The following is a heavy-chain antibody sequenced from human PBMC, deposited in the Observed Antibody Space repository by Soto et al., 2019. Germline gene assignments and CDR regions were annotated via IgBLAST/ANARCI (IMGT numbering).Heavy chain of an antibody. J-gene: IGHJ4*02. D-gene: IGHD6-6*01. CDR2: IYYSGST. CDR1: GGSISSYY. V-gene: IGHV4-59*08. CDR3: ARLYSSSRLFDY. Sequence: PSETLSLTCTVSGGSISSYYWSWIRQPPGKGLEWIGYIYYSGSTNYNPSLKSRVTISVDTSKNQLSLKLSSVTAADTAVYYCARLYSSSRLFDYWGQGTLVTVSS.